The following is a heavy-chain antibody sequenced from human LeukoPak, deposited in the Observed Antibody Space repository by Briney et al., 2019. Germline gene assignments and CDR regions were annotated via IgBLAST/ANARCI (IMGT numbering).Heavy chain of an antibody. CDR3: AKDQPDVGATAWFFDY. CDR1: GFSFSYFG. Sequence: GGSLRLSCAASGFSFSYFGMHWVRQAPGKGLEWVAFIRNDGTTKYYTDSVKGRFTISRDNSKNTLYLKMNSLRDEDTAVYYCAKDQPDVGATAWFFDYWGQGTLVTVSS. CDR2: IRNDGTTK. J-gene: IGHJ4*02. V-gene: IGHV3-30*02. D-gene: IGHD1-26*01.